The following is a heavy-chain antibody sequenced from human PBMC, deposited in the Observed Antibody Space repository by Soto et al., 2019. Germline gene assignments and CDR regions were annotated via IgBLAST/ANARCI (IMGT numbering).Heavy chain of an antibody. CDR2: IWYDGSNK. D-gene: IGHD6-19*01. CDR1: GFTFSSYG. J-gene: IGHJ4*02. Sequence: PGGSLRLSCAASGFTFSSYGMHWVRQAPGKGLEWVAVIWYDGSNKYYADSVKGRFSISRDNSKNTLYLEMNSLRAEDTAVYYCANHEGQYSSVHWGQGTPVTVSS. CDR3: ANHEGQYSSVH. V-gene: IGHV3-33*03.